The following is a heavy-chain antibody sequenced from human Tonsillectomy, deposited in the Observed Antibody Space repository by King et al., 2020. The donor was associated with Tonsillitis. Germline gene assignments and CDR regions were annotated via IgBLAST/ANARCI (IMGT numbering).Heavy chain of an antibody. CDR3: ARADRQDSSAWFY. Sequence: VQLVESGAEVKKPGASVTVSCKASGDTFTSDDINWLRQAPGQGLEWMGWMNPNSGDTGYAQKFQGRVTLTRNTSISTAYMELSSLRSDDTAVYYCARADRQDSSAWFYWGQGTLVTVSS. J-gene: IGHJ4*02. V-gene: IGHV1-8*01. CDR1: GDTFTSDD. CDR2: MNPNSGDT. D-gene: IGHD6-19*01.